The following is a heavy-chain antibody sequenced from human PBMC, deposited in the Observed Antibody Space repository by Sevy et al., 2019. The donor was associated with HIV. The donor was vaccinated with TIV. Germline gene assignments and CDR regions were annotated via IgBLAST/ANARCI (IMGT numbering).Heavy chain of an antibody. CDR1: GFTFSSYA. CDR2: ISGSGGST. CDR3: AKDRYNWNYLDY. V-gene: IGHV3-23*01. Sequence: GGSLRLSCAASGFTFSSYAMSWVRQAPGKGLEWVSAISGSGGSTYYADPVKGRFTISRDNSKNTLYLQMNSLRAEDTAVYYCAKDRYNWNYLDYWGQGTLVTVSS. D-gene: IGHD1-7*01. J-gene: IGHJ4*02.